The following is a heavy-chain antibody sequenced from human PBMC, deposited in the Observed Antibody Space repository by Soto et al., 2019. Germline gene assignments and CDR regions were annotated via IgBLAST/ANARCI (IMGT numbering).Heavy chain of an antibody. J-gene: IGHJ4*02. CDR2: ISGSDGST. CDR3: AKEKFGCDY. V-gene: IGHV3-23*01. CDR1: GFRYSSYA. Sequence: PGRSLRLSGAASGFRYSSYAMSWVRQAPGKGLEWVSAISGSDGSTYYADSVKGRFTISRDNSKNTLYLQMNSLRAEDTAVYYCAKEKFGCDYWGQGTLVTVS. D-gene: IGHD3-16*01.